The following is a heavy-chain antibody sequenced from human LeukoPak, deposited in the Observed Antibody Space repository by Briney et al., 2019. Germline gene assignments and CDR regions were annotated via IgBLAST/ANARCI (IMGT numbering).Heavy chain of an antibody. J-gene: IGHJ4*02. Sequence: GGSLRLSCAASGFTFSTYLMHWVRQAPGKGLEWVSSISSSSSYIYYADSVKGRFTISRDNAKNSLYLQMNSLRAEDTAVYYCARVQADLTVDYWGQGTLVTVSS. CDR3: ARVQADLTVDY. D-gene: IGHD3-9*01. CDR1: GFTFSTYL. CDR2: ISSSSSYI. V-gene: IGHV3-21*01.